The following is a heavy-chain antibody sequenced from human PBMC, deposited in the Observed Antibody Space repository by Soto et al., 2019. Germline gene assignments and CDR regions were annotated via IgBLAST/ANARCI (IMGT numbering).Heavy chain of an antibody. CDR1: GGTFSTST. CDR3: ARDSPIGSTFSGYDAIDS. J-gene: IGHJ4*02. Sequence: QVQLVQSGAEVKKPGSSVKVSCKASGGTFSTSTFTWVRQAPGQGLEWMGRTIPLLNVADYAQDFQGRLPIHADKSPSTPYMELTSLTSKDTAVYYCARDSPIGSTFSGYDAIDSWGQGTLVTVSS. V-gene: IGHV1-69*08. CDR2: TIPLLNVA. D-gene: IGHD5-12*01.